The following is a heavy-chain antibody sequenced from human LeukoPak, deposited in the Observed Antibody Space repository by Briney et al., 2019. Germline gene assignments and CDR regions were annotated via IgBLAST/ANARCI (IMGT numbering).Heavy chain of an antibody. Sequence: ASVKVSCKASGYIFTNNDINWVRQATGQGLEWMGWVSPDSGDTGYAPSFRGRVTMTTDTSINTAYMELTSLTSEDTAIYYCTRGRAAGDWGQGTLVTVSS. D-gene: IGHD6-19*01. CDR2: VSPDSGDT. CDR3: TRGRAAGD. J-gene: IGHJ4*02. CDR1: GYIFTNND. V-gene: IGHV1-8*01.